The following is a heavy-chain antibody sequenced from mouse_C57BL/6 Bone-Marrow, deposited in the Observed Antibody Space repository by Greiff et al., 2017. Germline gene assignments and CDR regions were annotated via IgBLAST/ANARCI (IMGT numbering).Heavy chain of an antibody. CDR3: ARRGDYGFDY. D-gene: IGHD2-4*01. V-gene: IGHV1-58*01. CDR1: GYTFTSYG. J-gene: IGHJ2*01. Sequence: EVQLQQSGAELVRPGSSVKMSCKTSGYTFTSYGINWVKQRPGQGLEWIGYINIGNGYTEYNEKFKGKATLTSDTSSSTAYMQLSSLTSEDSAIYFCARRGDYGFDYWGQGTTLTVSS. CDR2: INIGNGYT.